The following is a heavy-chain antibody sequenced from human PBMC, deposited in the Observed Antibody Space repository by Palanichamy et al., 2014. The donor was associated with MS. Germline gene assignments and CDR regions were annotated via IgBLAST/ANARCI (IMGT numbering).Heavy chain of an antibody. V-gene: IGHV3-74*01. CDR3: AASPVVTND. J-gene: IGHJ4*02. CDR1: DW. D-gene: IGHD3-16*02. Sequence: EVQLLESGGGLVQPGGSLRVSCAASDWMHWVRQAPGKGLVWVSTINSDGRTAYADSVKGRFTISRDNAKNTLFLQMNGLRAEDTAVYYCAASPVVTNDWGQGTLVTVSS. CDR2: INSDGRT.